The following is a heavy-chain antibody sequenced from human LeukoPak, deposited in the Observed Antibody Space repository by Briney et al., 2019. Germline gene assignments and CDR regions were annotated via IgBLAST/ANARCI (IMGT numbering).Heavy chain of an antibody. D-gene: IGHD3-10*01. CDR1: GGYFSGYY. CDR3: ARGRGVNYYYYYYMDV. CDR2: INHSGGT. V-gene: IGHV4-34*01. J-gene: IGHJ6*03. Sequence: SETLSLTCAVYGGYFSGYYWSWIRQPPGKGLEWIGEINHSGGTNYNPSLKSRVTISVDTSKNQFSLKLSSVTAADTAVYYCARGRGVNYYYYYYMDVWGKGTTVTVSS.